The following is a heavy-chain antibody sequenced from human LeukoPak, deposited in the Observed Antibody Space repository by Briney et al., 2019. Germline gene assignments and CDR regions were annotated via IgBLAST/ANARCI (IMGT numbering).Heavy chain of an antibody. Sequence: SETLSLTCSVSGDSVGSSKYFWGWIRQPPGKGLQWIGSIYYRPTTFYNASLRSRVTIYLDTSKNQFSLILNSVTAADTATYYCARGRDWNYQGYFDYWGPGSQVTVSS. D-gene: IGHD1-7*01. CDR2: IYYRPTT. CDR3: ARGRDWNYQGYFDY. V-gene: IGHV4-39*07. CDR1: GDSVGSSKYF. J-gene: IGHJ4*02.